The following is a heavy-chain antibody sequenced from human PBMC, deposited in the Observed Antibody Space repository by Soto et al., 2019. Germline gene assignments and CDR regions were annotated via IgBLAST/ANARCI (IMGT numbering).Heavy chain of an antibody. CDR2: VTTSGDNT. V-gene: IGHV3-23*01. J-gene: IGHJ4*02. Sequence: GGSLRLSCAASGFSFSSHAMRWVRQAPGKGLEWVSGVTTSGDNTYYADSVKGRFTISRDNSKNTLYLQMNSLRAEDTAVYYCARDRCTGGDCYLFDYWGRGTLVTVSS. CDR1: GFSFSSHA. D-gene: IGHD2-21*02. CDR3: ARDRCTGGDCYLFDY.